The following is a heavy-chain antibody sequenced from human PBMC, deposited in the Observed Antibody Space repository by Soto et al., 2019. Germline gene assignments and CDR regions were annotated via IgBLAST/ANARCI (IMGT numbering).Heavy chain of an antibody. D-gene: IGHD2-21*02. CDR2: INPSGGYT. CDR3: ARGGGIVVVTATYDH. V-gene: IGHV1-46*03. Sequence: QVQLVQSGAEVKKPGASVKVSCKASGYTFTSYYMNWVRQAPGQGLEWLGIINPSGGYTTSAQRSLGRVTMTSDTSTSTVHMELGSLTSEDTAVYYCARGGGIVVVTATYDHWGQGTLVTVSS. CDR1: GYTFTSYY. J-gene: IGHJ4*02.